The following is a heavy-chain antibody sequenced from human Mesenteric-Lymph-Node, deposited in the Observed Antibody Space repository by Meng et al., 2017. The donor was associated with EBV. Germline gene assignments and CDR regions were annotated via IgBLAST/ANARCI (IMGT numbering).Heavy chain of an antibody. Sequence: VHLLQSGAEMRKPGSSVKVSCETSGYTFTSYGINWVRQAPGQGLEWMGWISVDSGNTNYAQKVRDRVTMTTDFSTNTAYMGLRSLTSDDTAVYYCARGGLSIDYWGLGTLVTVSS. CDR2: ISVDSGNT. V-gene: IGHV1-18*01. CDR3: ARGGLSIDY. D-gene: IGHD3-16*01. CDR1: GYTFTSYG. J-gene: IGHJ4*02.